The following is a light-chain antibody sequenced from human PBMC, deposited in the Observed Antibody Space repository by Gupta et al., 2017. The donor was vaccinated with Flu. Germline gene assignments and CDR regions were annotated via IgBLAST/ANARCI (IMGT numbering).Light chain of an antibody. CDR2: RND. V-gene: IGLV1-44*01. CDR3: TTWDDSRSAWV. J-gene: IGLJ3*02. CDR1: SFNIGSNI. Sequence: QSVLTQPPSASGTPGQTVTISCSGTSFNIGSNIVHWFQQFPGTAPRLLIYRNDQRPSGVPDRFSGYKSRTSASLAITGLQSEDEGDYYCTTWDDSRSAWVFGGGTKLTVL.